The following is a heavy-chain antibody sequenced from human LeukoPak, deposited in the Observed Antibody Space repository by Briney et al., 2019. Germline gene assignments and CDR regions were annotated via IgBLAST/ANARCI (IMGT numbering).Heavy chain of an antibody. V-gene: IGHV3-30*02. Sequence: GGSLRLSCAASGFIFSSYGMHWVRQAPGKGLEWVAFIRYDGSKKYYADSVKGRFTISRDNSKNTLYLQMNSLRAEDTAVYYCARHTRGGYSSSWSDYWGQGTLVTVSS. CDR3: ARHTRGGYSSSWSDY. CDR2: IRYDGSKK. CDR1: GFIFSSYG. D-gene: IGHD6-6*01. J-gene: IGHJ4*02.